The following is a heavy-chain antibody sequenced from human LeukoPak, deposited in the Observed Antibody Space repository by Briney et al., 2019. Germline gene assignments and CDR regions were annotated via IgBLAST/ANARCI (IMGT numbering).Heavy chain of an antibody. CDR2: IYTSGST. Sequence: SETLSLTCTVSGGSISSGSYYWSWIRQPAGKGLEWIGRIYTSGSTNYNPSLKSRVTISVDTCKNQFSLKLSSVTAADTAVYYCARRTAAGKGAFDYWGQGTLVTVSS. J-gene: IGHJ4*02. D-gene: IGHD6-13*01. CDR3: ARRTAAGKGAFDY. V-gene: IGHV4-61*02. CDR1: GGSISSGSYY.